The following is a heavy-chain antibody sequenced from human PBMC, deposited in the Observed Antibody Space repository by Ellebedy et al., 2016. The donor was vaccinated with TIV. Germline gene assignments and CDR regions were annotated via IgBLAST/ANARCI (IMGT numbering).Heavy chain of an antibody. CDR3: AREDVVTRGARYYFMDV. CDR2: ITGVGSGT. D-gene: IGHD3-16*01. J-gene: IGHJ6*03. CDR1: GFTFSNFW. V-gene: IGHV3-74*01. Sequence: PGGSLRLSCAASGFTFSNFWMHWVRQAPGKGLVWVSRITGVGSGTIYADSVKGRFTISRDNAKNTLYLQMNSLRAEDTAVYYCAREDVVTRGARYYFMDVWGEGTTVTVSS.